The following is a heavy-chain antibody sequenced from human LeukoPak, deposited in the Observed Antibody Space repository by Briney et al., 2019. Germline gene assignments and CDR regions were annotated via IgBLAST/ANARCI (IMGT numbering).Heavy chain of an antibody. CDR3: ARQLGGYSSSP. D-gene: IGHD5-12*01. Sequence: GESLKISCKGSGYSFTTYWIGWLRQMPGKGLERMGIIYPGDSHTRYSPSFEGQVTISADKSINTAYLQWSSLKASDTAMYYCARQLGGYSSSPWGQGTLVTVSS. CDR1: GYSFTTYW. V-gene: IGHV5-51*01. J-gene: IGHJ5*02. CDR2: IYPGDSHT.